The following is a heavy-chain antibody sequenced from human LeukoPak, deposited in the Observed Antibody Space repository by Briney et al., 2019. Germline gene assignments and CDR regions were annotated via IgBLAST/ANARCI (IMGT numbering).Heavy chain of an antibody. V-gene: IGHV4-38-2*02. Sequence: SETLSLTCTGSGYSISSGYYWGWIRQPPGKGLEWIGSIYHSGSTYYNPSLKSRVTISVDTSKNQFSLKLSSVTAADTAVYYCASPGGGSYYGDDAFDIWGQGTMVTVSS. D-gene: IGHD1-26*01. CDR3: ASPGGGSYYGDDAFDI. J-gene: IGHJ3*02. CDR2: IYHSGST. CDR1: GYSISSGYY.